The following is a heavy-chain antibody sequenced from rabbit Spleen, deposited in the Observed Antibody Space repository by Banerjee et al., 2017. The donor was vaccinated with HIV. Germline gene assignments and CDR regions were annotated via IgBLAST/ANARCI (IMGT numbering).Heavy chain of an antibody. CDR2: IYTGSSGIT. D-gene: IGHD1-1*01. V-gene: IGHV1S45*01. CDR1: GFSFNINE. J-gene: IGHJ4*01. Sequence: QEQLEESGGDLVKPEGSLTLTCTASGFSFNINEMCWVRQAPGKRPEWIACIYTGSSGITYYASWAKGRFTMSRTSSTTVTLQMTSLTAADTATYFCARDLVAVIGWNFNLWGQGTLVTVS. CDR3: ARDLVAVIGWNFNL.